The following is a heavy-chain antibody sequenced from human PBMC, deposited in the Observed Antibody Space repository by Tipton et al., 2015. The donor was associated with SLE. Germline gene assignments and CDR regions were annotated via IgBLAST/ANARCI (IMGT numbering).Heavy chain of an antibody. D-gene: IGHD3-22*01. V-gene: IGHV4-4*07. CDR2: IYTSGGT. Sequence: TLSLTCVVSGGSISSFYWSWVRQPAGKGLEWIGRIYTSGGTNYNPSLTGRVTMSVDTSKKQFSLNLSSVTAADTAVYYCARVAGYYDSSGFLDYWGQGTLVTVSS. CDR1: GGSISSFY. J-gene: IGHJ4*02. CDR3: ARVAGYYDSSGFLDY.